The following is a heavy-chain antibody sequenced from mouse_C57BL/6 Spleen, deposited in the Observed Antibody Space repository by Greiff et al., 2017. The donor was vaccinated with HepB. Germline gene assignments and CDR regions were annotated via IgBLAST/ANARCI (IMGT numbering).Heavy chain of an antibody. J-gene: IGHJ2*01. CDR3: ARGGTTDYFDY. CDR2: INPNNGGT. CDR1: GYTFTDYY. D-gene: IGHD1-1*01. V-gene: IGHV1-26*01. Sequence: EVKLQQSGPELVKPGASVKISCKASGYTFTDYYMNWVKQSHGKSLEWIGDINPNNGGTSYNQKFKGKATLTVDKSSSTAYMELRSLTSEDSAVYYCARGGTTDYFDYWGQGTTLTVSS.